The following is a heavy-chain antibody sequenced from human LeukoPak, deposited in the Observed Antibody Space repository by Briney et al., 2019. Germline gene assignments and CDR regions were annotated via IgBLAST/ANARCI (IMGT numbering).Heavy chain of an antibody. V-gene: IGHV3-21*04. D-gene: IGHD1-1*01. Sequence: GGSLRLSCAASGFTFSNYSMKWVRQAPGKGLEWVSLISSSSSYIYYADSVKGRFNISRDNAKNSLYLQMNSLRAEVTAIYYCVKLRTGTATNFDYWGQGTLVTVSS. CDR1: GFTFSNYS. J-gene: IGHJ4*02. CDR2: ISSSSSYI. CDR3: VKLRTGTATNFDY.